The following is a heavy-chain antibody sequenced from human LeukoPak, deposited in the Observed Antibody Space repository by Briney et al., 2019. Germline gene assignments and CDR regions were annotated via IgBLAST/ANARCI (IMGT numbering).Heavy chain of an antibody. J-gene: IGHJ4*02. CDR2: VSTSGGST. V-gene: IGHV3-23*01. CDR3: AKQAYDSPRTDFDY. Sequence: PGGSLRLSCAASGLTFSRYAMSWVRQAPGKGLEWVSGVSTSGGSTYYADSVEGRFTISRDNSKNKLHLQMNSLRAEDTAIYYCAKQAYDSPRTDFDYWGQGTLVTVSS. CDR1: GLTFSRYA. D-gene: IGHD3-22*01.